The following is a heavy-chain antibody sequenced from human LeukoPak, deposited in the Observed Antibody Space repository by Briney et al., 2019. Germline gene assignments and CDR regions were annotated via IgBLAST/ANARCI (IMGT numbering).Heavy chain of an antibody. CDR2: INHSGST. D-gene: IGHD3-16*01. J-gene: IGHJ6*03. CDR3: ARGLGDYIWGSRIHYYYYYMDV. V-gene: IGHV4-34*01. CDR1: GGSSSGYY. Sequence: SKTLSLTCAVYGGSSSGYYWSWIRQPPGKGLEWIGEINHSGSTNYNPSLKSRVTISVDTSKNQFSLKLSSVTAADTAVYYCARGLGDYIWGSRIHYYYYYMDVWGKGTTVTVSS.